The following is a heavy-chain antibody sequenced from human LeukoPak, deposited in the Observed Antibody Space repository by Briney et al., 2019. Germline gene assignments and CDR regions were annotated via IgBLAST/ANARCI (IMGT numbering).Heavy chain of an antibody. CDR1: GGSISSSSYY. CDR2: IYYSGST. CDR3: ARLEARTFDY. D-gene: IGHD3-3*01. Sequence: IPSETLSLTCTVSGGSISSSSYYWGWIRQPPGKGLEWIGSIYYSGSTYYNPSLKSRVTISVDTSKNQFSLKLSSVTAADTAVYYCARLEARTFDYWGQGTLVTVSS. J-gene: IGHJ4*02. V-gene: IGHV4-39*01.